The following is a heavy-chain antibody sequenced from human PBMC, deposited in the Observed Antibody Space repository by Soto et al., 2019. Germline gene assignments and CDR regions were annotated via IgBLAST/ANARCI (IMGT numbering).Heavy chain of an antibody. D-gene: IGHD6-13*01. CDR1: GASMNSYH. CDR3: ARDQGVAAAGITWFDP. CDR2: IHSSGST. J-gene: IGHJ5*02. V-gene: IGHV4-4*07. Sequence: SETLSLTCTVSGASMNSYHWSWIRQPAGKGLEWIGHIHSSGSTNYNPSLKSRVTMSVDTSKNQFSLRLMSLTAADAAVYYCARDQGVAAAGITWFDPWGQGSLVTVSS.